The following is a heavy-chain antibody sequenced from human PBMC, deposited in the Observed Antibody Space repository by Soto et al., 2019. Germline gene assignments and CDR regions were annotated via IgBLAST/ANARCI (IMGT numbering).Heavy chain of an antibody. Sequence: PGGSLRLSCAASGFSFNRFWMSWVRQAPGKGLEWVANIKQDGSEKYYVDSVKGRFTISRDNAKNSLYLQVNSLRAEDTGIYYCASGNYDFWRGYETDYFDYWGQGTLVTVSS. D-gene: IGHD3-3*01. V-gene: IGHV3-7*03. J-gene: IGHJ4*02. CDR2: IKQDGSEK. CDR1: GFSFNRFW. CDR3: ASGNYDFWRGYETDYFDY.